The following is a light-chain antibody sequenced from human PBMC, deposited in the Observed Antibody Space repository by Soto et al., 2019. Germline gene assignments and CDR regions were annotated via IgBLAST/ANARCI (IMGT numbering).Light chain of an antibody. CDR2: WAS. Sequence: DIVMTQSPDSLAVSLGERATINCKSSQSVLYSSNNKNYLAWYQQKPGQPPKLLIYWASTRESGVPDRFSGSESGTDFTLTISSLQAEDVAVYYCQQYYSAPWTFCQGTKVEIK. V-gene: IGKV4-1*01. CDR3: QQYYSAPWT. CDR1: QSVLYSSNNKNY. J-gene: IGKJ1*01.